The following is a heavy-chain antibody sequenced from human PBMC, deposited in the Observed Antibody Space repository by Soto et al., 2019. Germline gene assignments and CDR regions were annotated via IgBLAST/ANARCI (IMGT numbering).Heavy chain of an antibody. CDR2: IYPADSDT. Sequence: GYSLTLSFKASSYIFPSNWIGWVRQMPGKGLEWMGVIYPADSDTRYSPSFQGQVTISVDKSVSTAYLHWSSLKASDTAMYYCARSASYCSRTSCHFNYWGQGTPVTVSS. D-gene: IGHD2-2*01. CDR1: SYIFPSNW. J-gene: IGHJ4*02. CDR3: ARSASYCSRTSCHFNY. V-gene: IGHV5-51*01.